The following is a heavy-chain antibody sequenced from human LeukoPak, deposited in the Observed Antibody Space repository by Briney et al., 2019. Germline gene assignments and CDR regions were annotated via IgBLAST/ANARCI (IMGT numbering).Heavy chain of an antibody. CDR3: ARHATYCSSTSCYAPFDY. D-gene: IGHD2-2*01. J-gene: IGHJ4*02. CDR1: GGSISSYY. Sequence: SETLSLTCTVSGGSISSYYWSWIRQPAGKGLEWIGRIYTSGSTNYNPSLKSRVTISVDTSKNQFSLKLSSVTAADTAVYYCARHATYCSSTSCYAPFDYWGQGTLVTVSS. V-gene: IGHV4-4*07. CDR2: IYTSGST.